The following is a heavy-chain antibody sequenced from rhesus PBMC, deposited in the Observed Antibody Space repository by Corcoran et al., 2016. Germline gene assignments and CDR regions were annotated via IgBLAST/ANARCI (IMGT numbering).Heavy chain of an antibody. CDR1: GGSISGYYY. CDR3: ARVGSHNRFGV. D-gene: IGHD3-3*01. J-gene: IGHJ5-1*01. CDR2: IYGKNASS. Sequence: QVKLQQWGEGLVKPSETLSPTCAVYGGSISGYYYWSWIRQPAGKGLEWIGDIYGKNASSNYNPSLRNPVTISKDASKSQFSLKLSSVTAADTALYYCARVGSHNRFGVWGPGVLVPVSS. V-gene: IGHV4-73*01.